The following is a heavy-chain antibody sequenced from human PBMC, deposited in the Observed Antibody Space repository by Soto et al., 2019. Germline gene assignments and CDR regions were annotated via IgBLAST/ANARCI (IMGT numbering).Heavy chain of an antibody. CDR3: AVVDSTGNWFDP. CDR1: GGSISSSDFY. CDR2: MYYRGTT. J-gene: IGHJ5*02. Sequence: QLQLQESGPGLVKPSETLSLTCTVSGGSISSSDFYWGWLRQTPGKGLEFIGSMYYRGTTYYNPSLKSRVTISVDTSTNQFTLKLISVTAADTAVYYCAVVDSTGNWFDPWGEGALVTVSS. D-gene: IGHD6-25*01. V-gene: IGHV4-39*01.